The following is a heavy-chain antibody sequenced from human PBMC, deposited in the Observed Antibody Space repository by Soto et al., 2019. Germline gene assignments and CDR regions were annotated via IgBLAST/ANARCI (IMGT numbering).Heavy chain of an antibody. CDR2: IRQDGSEK. Sequence: GGSLRLSCAASGFNFSNYGMHWVRQAPGKGLEWVANIRQDGSEKYYMDSVKGRFTISRDNAKNSLYLQMNSLRAEDTAVYYCSRNKDSSGWYIDYWGQGTLVTVSS. D-gene: IGHD6-19*01. CDR3: SRNKDSSGWYIDY. V-gene: IGHV3-7*05. CDR1: GFNFSNYG. J-gene: IGHJ4*02.